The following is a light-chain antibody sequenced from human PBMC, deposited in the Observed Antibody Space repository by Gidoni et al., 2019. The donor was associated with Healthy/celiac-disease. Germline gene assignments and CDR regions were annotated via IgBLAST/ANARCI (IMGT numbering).Light chain of an antibody. CDR1: QSISSW. V-gene: IGKV1-5*03. CDR2: KAS. Sequence: DIQMTQSPSTLSASVGDRVTITCRASQSISSWLAWYQQKPGKAPKLLIYKASSLESGVPSRCSGSGSGTEFTLTISILQPDDVATYYCQQYKSYPWTFGQGTKVEIK. CDR3: QQYKSYPWT. J-gene: IGKJ1*01.